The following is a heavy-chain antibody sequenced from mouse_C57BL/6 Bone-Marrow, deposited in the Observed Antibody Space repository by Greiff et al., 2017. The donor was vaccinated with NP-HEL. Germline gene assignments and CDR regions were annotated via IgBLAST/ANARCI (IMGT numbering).Heavy chain of an antibody. V-gene: IGHV1-53*01. CDR1: GYTFTSCW. J-gene: IGHJ2*01. CDR3: ARDSGYAFDY. Sequence: QVQLQQPGTELVKPGASVKLSCKASGYTFTSCWMHWLKQRPGQGLEWIGNINPNNGGTNDIEKFKTKATLTVDKSSSTAYMQLSSLTSEDSAVYYCARDSGYAFDYWGQGTTLTVSS. CDR2: INPNNGGT. D-gene: IGHD3-2*02.